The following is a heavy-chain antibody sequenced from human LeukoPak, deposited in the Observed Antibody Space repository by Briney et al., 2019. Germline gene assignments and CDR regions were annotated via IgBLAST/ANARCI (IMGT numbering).Heavy chain of an antibody. CDR1: GFTFTSSA. J-gene: IGHJ3*01. CDR3: ARIRDGYNDAYDV. D-gene: IGHD5-24*01. CDR2: IVVGSGNT. V-gene: IGHV1-58*02. Sequence: ASVKVSCKASGFTFTSSAMQWVRQARGQRLEWIGWIVVGSGNTNYARNFQGRVTMTRDTSTSTVYMELSSPRSEDTAIYYCARIRDGYNDAYDVWGQGTVVTVPS.